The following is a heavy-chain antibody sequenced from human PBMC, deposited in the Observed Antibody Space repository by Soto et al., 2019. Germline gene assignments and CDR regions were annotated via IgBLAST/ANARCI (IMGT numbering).Heavy chain of an antibody. D-gene: IGHD2-2*01. CDR3: ATAPYCISTSCLFDY. V-gene: IGHV1-24*01. CDR1: GYTLTELS. J-gene: IGHJ4*02. CDR2: FDPEDGET. Sequence: ASVKVSCKVSGYTLTELSMHWVRQAPGKGLEWMGGFDPEDGETIYAQKFQGRVTMTEDTSTDTAYMEQSSLRSEDTAVYYCATAPYCISTSCLFDYWGQGTLVTVSS.